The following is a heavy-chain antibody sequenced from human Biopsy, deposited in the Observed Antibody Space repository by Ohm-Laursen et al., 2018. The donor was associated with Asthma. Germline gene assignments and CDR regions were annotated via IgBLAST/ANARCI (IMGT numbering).Heavy chain of an antibody. V-gene: IGHV1-18*01. D-gene: IGHD3-10*01. Sequence: ATVKISCKTSGYTFNSAGITWVRQAPGQGLEWMGWISVYNGNTKVAQKLQDRVTMITDTSTSTAYMELRSLRSDDTAVYFCARAVDYSHYYGIDVWGQGTTVTVS. CDR3: ARAVDYSHYYGIDV. J-gene: IGHJ6*02. CDR2: ISVYNGNT. CDR1: GYTFNSAG.